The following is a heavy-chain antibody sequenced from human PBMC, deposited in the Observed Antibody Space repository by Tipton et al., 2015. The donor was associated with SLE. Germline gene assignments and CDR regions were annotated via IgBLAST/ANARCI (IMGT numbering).Heavy chain of an antibody. CDR3: ERQAYYSSGYADY. CDR2: MYKTGTT. Sequence: TLSLTCTVSGYSISTGYYWGWIRQPPGKWLEWIGNMYKTGTTAYNPSLKSRVTISIDTSKNQFSLKLSAVTAADTAVYYCERQAYYSSGYADYWRQGTLVTVSS. V-gene: IGHV4-38-2*02. J-gene: IGHJ4*02. CDR1: GYSISTGYY. D-gene: IGHD3-22*01.